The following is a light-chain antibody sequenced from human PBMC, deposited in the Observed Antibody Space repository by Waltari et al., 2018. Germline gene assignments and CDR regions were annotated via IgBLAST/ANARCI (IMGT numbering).Light chain of an antibody. CDR3: QQSYSTPGT. V-gene: IGKV1-39*01. J-gene: IGKJ1*01. CDR2: AAS. CDR1: QSISTY. Sequence: DIQMTQSPSSLSASVGARVTITCRASQSISTYLNWYQQKPRKAPRLLIYAASSLQSGVPSRFSGSGSGTDFTLTISSLQPEDFATYYCQQSYSTPGTFGQGTKVEIK.